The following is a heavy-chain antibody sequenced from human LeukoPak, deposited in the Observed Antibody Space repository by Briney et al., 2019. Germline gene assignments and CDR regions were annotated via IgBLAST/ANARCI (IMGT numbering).Heavy chain of an antibody. D-gene: IGHD3-22*01. V-gene: IGHV1-8*01. J-gene: IGHJ3*02. CDR2: GDT. Sequence: GDTAYAQKFQGRVTMTRDTSMSTAYMELRSLRSDDTAVYYCAREGHSNYDSSGYSDDAFDIWGQGTMVTVSS. CDR3: AREGHSNYDSSGYSDDAFDI.